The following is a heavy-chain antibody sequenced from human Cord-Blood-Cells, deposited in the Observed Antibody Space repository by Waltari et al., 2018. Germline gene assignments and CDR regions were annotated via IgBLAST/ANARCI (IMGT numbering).Heavy chain of an antibody. V-gene: IGHV3-30-3*01. CDR1: GFTFSSYA. CDR2: ISYDGSNK. Sequence: QVQLVESGGGVVQPGRSLRLSCAASGFTFSSYAMHWVRQAPGKGLEGVEVISYDGSNKYYADSVKGRFTISRDNSKNTLYLQMNSLRAEDTAVYYCARVDSSSWYFDYWGQGTLVTVSS. D-gene: IGHD6-13*01. J-gene: IGHJ4*02. CDR3: ARVDSSSWYFDY.